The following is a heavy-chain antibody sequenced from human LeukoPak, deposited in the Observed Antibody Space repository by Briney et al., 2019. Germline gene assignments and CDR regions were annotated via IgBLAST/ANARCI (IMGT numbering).Heavy chain of an antibody. CDR2: ISSSSSYI. V-gene: IGHV3-21*01. J-gene: IGHJ5*02. Sequence: YXXNXVRQAPGKGLXWVSSISSSSSYIYYADSVKGRFTISRXXXKNSLYLQMNSLRAEDTAVYYXXXATAMGAFDPWGQGTLVTVSS. CDR3: XXATAMGAFDP. D-gene: IGHD5-18*01. CDR1: YX.